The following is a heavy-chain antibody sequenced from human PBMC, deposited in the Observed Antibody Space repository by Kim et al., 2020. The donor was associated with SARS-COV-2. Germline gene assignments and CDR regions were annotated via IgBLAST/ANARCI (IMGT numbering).Heavy chain of an antibody. CDR3: ARVDDYYDSSALLEEGFDY. D-gene: IGHD3-22*01. V-gene: IGHV3-21*06. CDR2: ISSSSSYI. Sequence: GGSLRLSCAASGFTFSNYSMNWVRQAPGKGLEWVSSISSSSSYIYYADSVKGRFTISRDNAQNSLYLQMNSLRAEDTALYYCARVDDYYDSSALLEEGFDYWGQGTLVTVSS. CDR1: GFTFSNYS. J-gene: IGHJ4*02.